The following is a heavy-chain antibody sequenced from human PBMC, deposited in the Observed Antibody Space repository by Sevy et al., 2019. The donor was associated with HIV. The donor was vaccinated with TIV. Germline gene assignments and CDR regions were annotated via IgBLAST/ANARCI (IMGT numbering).Heavy chain of an antibody. J-gene: IGHJ5*02. Sequence: ASVKVSCKASGYTFTSYAMNWVRQAPGQGLEWMGWINTNTGNPTYAQGFTGRFVFPLDTSVSTAYLQISSLKAEDTAVYYCARDSSSWYHNWFDPWGQGTLVTVSS. CDR2: INTNTGNP. CDR3: ARDSSSWYHNWFDP. D-gene: IGHD6-13*01. CDR1: GYTFTSYA. V-gene: IGHV7-4-1*02.